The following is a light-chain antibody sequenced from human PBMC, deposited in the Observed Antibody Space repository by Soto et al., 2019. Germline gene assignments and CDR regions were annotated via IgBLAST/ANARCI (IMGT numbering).Light chain of an antibody. V-gene: IGKV3-15*01. CDR3: QQYNKWPLFT. J-gene: IGKJ3*01. CDR1: QSVSTN. CDR2: GAS. Sequence: ETVMTQSPATLSVSPGERATLSCRASQSVSTNLAWYQQRPCQSPRLLIYGASTMATGIPARFSGSGSGTEFALTISSLQSEDFAVYYCQQYNKWPLFTFGPGTRVDIK.